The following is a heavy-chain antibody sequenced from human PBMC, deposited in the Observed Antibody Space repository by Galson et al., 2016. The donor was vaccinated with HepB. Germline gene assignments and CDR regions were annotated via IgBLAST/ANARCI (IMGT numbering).Heavy chain of an antibody. J-gene: IGHJ6*02. D-gene: IGHD5-12*01. CDR2: TYYRSKWYN. V-gene: IGHV6-1*01. Sequence: CAISGDSVSSNSATWNWLRQSPSRGLEWLGRTYYRSKWYNDYALSVKSRITINPDTSKNQFSLQLNSVTPEDTAVYYCARVRSGYSGYANPYYYGMDVWGHWTTVTVSS. CDR3: ARVRSGYSGYANPYYYGMDV. CDR1: GDSVSSNSAT.